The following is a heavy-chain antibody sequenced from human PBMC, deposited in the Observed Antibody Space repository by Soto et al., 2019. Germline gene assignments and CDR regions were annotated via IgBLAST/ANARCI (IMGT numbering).Heavy chain of an antibody. Sequence: ASETLSLTCTVSGGTVSRYYWGWIRQPPGKALEWIGYIYYSGSTKYNPSLKSRVTMSVDTSNNQFSLSVSSVTAADTAVYYCASHSNRSYGLCSFDFWGLGVPGSVSS. CDR3: ASHSNRSYGLCSFDF. CDR2: IYYSGST. J-gene: IGHJ4*02. V-gene: IGHV4-59*08. CDR1: GGTVSRYY. D-gene: IGHD1-26*01.